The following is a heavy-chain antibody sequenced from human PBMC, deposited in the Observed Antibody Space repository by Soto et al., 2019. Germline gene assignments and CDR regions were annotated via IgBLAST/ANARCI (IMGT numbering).Heavy chain of an antibody. CDR2: ISYNGNT. J-gene: IGHJ4*02. Sequence: QVQLQESGPGLVKPSQTLSLTCTVSGGSISSVGYYWSWIRQHPGKGLEWIGYISYNGNTYYDPSLKSRVAVAVDAAKNQFSLRLSSVTAADTAVYFCARVPQGHCNGGDCYFFDRWGQGTLVTVSS. V-gene: IGHV4-31*03. D-gene: IGHD2-15*01. CDR1: GGSISSVGYY. CDR3: ARVPQGHCNGGDCYFFDR.